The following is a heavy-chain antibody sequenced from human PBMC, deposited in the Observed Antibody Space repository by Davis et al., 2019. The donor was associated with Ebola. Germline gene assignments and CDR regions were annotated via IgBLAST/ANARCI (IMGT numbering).Heavy chain of an antibody. D-gene: IGHD5-24*01. Sequence: ASVKVSCKASGYTFINYGLGWVRQVPGQGLECMGWIGAFNGNPNYAQKFQGRVTMTTDTSTSTAYMEPRSLRSDDSAVYYCARVWLQSAFDIWGQGTMVTVSS. V-gene: IGHV1-18*04. CDR1: GYTFINYG. CDR2: IGAFNGNP. J-gene: IGHJ3*02. CDR3: ARVWLQSAFDI.